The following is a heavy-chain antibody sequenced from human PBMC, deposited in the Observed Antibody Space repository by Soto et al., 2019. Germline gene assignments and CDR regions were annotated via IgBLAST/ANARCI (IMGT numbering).Heavy chain of an antibody. Sequence: SETLSLTCAVSGYAIRDGYYWAWIRQSPGKGLERIGSVYHSGSTNYNPSFESRVAISLDTSKSQFSLNVTSVTAADTAVYFCARGRYCLTGRCFPNWFDSWGQGTLVTVSS. V-gene: IGHV4-38-2*01. J-gene: IGHJ5*01. D-gene: IGHD2-15*01. CDR3: ARGRYCLTGRCFPNWFDS. CDR2: VYHSGST. CDR1: GYAIRDGYY.